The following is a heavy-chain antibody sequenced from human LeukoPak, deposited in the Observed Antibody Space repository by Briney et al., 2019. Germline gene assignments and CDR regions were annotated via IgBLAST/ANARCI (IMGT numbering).Heavy chain of an antibody. Sequence: SETLSLTCTVSGGSISSYYWSWIRQPPGKGLEWIGYIYYSGSTNYNPSLKSRVTISVDTSKNQFSLKLSSVTAADTAVYYCARAPYDFWSGYARGDYYYGMDVWGQGTTVTVSS. CDR3: ARAPYDFWSGYARGDYYYGMDV. V-gene: IGHV4-59*08. CDR2: IYYSGST. D-gene: IGHD3-3*01. CDR1: GGSISSYY. J-gene: IGHJ6*02.